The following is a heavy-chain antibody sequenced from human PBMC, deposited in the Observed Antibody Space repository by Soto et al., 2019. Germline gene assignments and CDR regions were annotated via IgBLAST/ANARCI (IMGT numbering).Heavy chain of an antibody. CDR1: GYTFTGYY. CDR2: INPNSGGT. V-gene: IGHV1-2*02. Sequence: ASVKVSCKASGYTFTGYYMHWVRQAPGQGLEWMGWINPNSGGTNYAQKFQGRVTMTRDTSISTAYMELSRLRSDDTAVYYCARDNYDFWSGYRQNYGMDIWGQGTTVTVSS. CDR3: ARDNYDFWSGYRQNYGMDI. D-gene: IGHD3-3*01. J-gene: IGHJ6*02.